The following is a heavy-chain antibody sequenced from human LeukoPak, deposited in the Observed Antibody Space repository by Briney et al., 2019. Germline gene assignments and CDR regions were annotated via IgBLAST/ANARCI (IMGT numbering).Heavy chain of an antibody. CDR3: ARGRLGAAAAFDY. CDR1: GGSISSGSYY. D-gene: IGHD6-13*01. J-gene: IGHJ4*02. CDR2: IYTSGST. Sequence: SQTLSLTCTVSGGSISSGSYYWSWIRQPAGKGLEWIGRIYTSGSTNYNPSLKSRVTISVDTSKNQFSLKLSSVTAADTAVYYCARGRLGAAAAFDYWGQGTLVTVSS. V-gene: IGHV4-61*02.